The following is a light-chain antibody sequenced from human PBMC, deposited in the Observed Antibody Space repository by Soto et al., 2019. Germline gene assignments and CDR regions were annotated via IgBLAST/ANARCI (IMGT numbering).Light chain of an antibody. V-gene: IGKV3-15*01. J-gene: IGKJ3*01. CDR2: GAS. CDR1: QSSGSN. CDR3: QQYDNLPLT. Sequence: IWLPPTPRPLSLSPGEKATPSCKTSQSSGSNFLAWYQHKPGQAPRLLIFGASSRATGVPARFSGSGSGTEFTLTINSLQSEDFAVYFCQQYDNLPLTFGPGTKVDI.